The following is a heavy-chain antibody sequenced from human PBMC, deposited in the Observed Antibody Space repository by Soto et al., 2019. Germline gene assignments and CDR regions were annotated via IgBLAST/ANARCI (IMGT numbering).Heavy chain of an antibody. V-gene: IGHV4-34*01. J-gene: IGHJ6*02. CDR1: GGSFSGYY. CDR2: INHSGST. Sequence: SETLSLTCAVYGGSFSGYYWSWIRQPPGKGLEWIGEINHSGSTNYNPSLKSRVTISVDTSKNQFSLKLSPVTAADTAVYYCARGPSYDFWSGYYTEYYYYYGMDVWGQGTTVTVSS. CDR3: ARGPSYDFWSGYYTEYYYYYGMDV. D-gene: IGHD3-3*01.